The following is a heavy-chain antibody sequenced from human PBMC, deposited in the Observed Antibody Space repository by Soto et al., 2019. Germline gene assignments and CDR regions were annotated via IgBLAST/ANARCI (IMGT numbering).Heavy chain of an antibody. CDR1: GFTFSNSG. CDR2: ISFDGNTQ. J-gene: IGHJ5*02. Sequence: QVQLVESGGIVVQPGRSLRLSCAASGFTFSNSGMHWVRQAPGKGLEWVAVISFDGNTQFYADSVKGRFSISRDNSKNPLYRNITSVRPDDAPFYSCPGQPASAPWAQGPL. CDR3: PGQPASAP. V-gene: IGHV3-30*03.